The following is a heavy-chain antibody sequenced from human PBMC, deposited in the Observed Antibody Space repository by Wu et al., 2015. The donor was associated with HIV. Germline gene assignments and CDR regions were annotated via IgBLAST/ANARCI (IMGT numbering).Heavy chain of an antibody. CDR2: INTDNGNT. J-gene: IGHJ4*02. D-gene: IGHD4-23*01. Sequence: QVQLMQSGGEVRKPGASVKVSCKASGYTFSNFGIDWVRQAPGQGLEWMGWINTDNGNTNYAQKFQGRVTMTKDTSTNTVYMDLRSLRFDDTAVYYCARGYAGPDYWGQGTLVTVSS. V-gene: IGHV1-18*01. CDR1: GYTFSNFG. CDR3: ARGYAGPDY.